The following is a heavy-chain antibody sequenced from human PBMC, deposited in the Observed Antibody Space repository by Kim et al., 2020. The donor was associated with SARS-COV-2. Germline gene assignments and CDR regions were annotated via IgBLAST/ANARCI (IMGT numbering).Heavy chain of an antibody. CDR3: ARDKDPMAYNWNSIPGFDP. D-gene: IGHD1-7*01. CDR1: GGTFSSYA. Sequence: SVKVSCKASGGTFSSYAISWVRQAPGQGLEWMGGIIPIFGTANYAQKFQGRVTITADESTSTAYMELSSLRSEDTAVYYCARDKDPMAYNWNSIPGFDPWGQGTLVTVSS. V-gene: IGHV1-69*13. CDR2: IIPIFGTA. J-gene: IGHJ5*02.